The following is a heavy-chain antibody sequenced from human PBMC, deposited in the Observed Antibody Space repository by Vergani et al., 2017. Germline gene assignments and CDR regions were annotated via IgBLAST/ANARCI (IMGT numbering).Heavy chain of an antibody. Sequence: QVQLVESGGGVVQRGGSLRLSCATSGFTLSNYDMQWIRQGPGKGLEFVAFIQFDGSNQYYADSVKGRFTLSRDFSKNTLFLQMNSLRAEDTAVYYCAKKGFCVTSSCYTTPMDTLQYWGQGALVTVSS. V-gene: IGHV3-30*02. CDR1: GFTLSNYD. J-gene: IGHJ4*02. CDR2: IQFDGSNQ. CDR3: AKKGFCVTSSCYTTPMDTLQY. D-gene: IGHD2-2*01.